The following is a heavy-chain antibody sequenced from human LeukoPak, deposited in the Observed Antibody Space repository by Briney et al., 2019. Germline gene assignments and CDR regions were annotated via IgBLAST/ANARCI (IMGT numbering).Heavy chain of an antibody. CDR3: ARDRDRMVQGVTALFDY. Sequence: ASVKVSCKTSGYTFTTYGISWVRQAPGQGLEWMGWISGSNGNTKYAQKVQGRVTMTTDTSTTTAYMEVRSLRSDDTAVYYCARDRDRMVQGVTALFDYWGQGTMVTVSS. J-gene: IGHJ3*01. V-gene: IGHV1-18*04. D-gene: IGHD3-10*01. CDR2: ISGSNGNT. CDR1: GYTFTTYG.